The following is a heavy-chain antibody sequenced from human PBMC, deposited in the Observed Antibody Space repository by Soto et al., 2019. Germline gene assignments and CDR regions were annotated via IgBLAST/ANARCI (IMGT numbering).Heavy chain of an antibody. V-gene: IGHV4-59*01. CDR1: GGSISNYY. Sequence: SETLSLTCAVYGGSISNYYWSWIRQPPGKGLEWIGYIYHSGSTRYNPSLKSRVTISVDTSKNQFSLKLNSVTAADTAVYYCARGSQDYYFHSWGQGTLVTVSS. CDR2: IYHSGST. J-gene: IGHJ4*02. CDR3: ARGSQDYYFHS.